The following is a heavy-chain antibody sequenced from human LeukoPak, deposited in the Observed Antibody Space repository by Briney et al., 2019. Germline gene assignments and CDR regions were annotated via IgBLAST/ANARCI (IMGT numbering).Heavy chain of an antibody. CDR3: ARQQQYSSSWYFGY. CDR2: INPNSCGT. J-gene: IGHJ4*02. V-gene: IGHV1-2*02. CDR1: GYTFTSYY. D-gene: IGHD6-13*01. Sequence: GSSVKVSCKASGYTFTSYYMHWVRQAPGQGLEWMGWINPNSCGTNYAQKLQGRVTMTRETSISTAYMELSRLRSDDTAVYYCARQQQYSSSWYFGYWGQGTLVTVSS.